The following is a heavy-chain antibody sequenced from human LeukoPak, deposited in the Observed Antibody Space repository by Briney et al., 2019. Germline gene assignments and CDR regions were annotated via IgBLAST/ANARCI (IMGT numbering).Heavy chain of an antibody. V-gene: IGHV4-39*01. D-gene: IGHD2-21*02. Sequence: SETLSLTCTVSGGSISSRSYYWGWIRQPPGKGLEWNGSIYYSGSTYYKRSLKSRVTISVDTSKNQFSLKLSSVTAADTAVHYCARGHCFGGDCYFDYWGPGTLVTVCS. J-gene: IGHJ4*02. CDR1: GGSISSRSYY. CDR3: ARGHCFGGDCYFDY. CDR2: IYYSGST.